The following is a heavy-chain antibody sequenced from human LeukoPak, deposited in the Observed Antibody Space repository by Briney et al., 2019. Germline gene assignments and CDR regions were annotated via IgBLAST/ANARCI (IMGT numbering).Heavy chain of an antibody. D-gene: IGHD3-3*01. V-gene: IGHV3-23*01. J-gene: IGHJ3*02. CDR2: ISGSGGST. CDR1: GFTFSSYA. Sequence: SGGSLRLSCAASGFTFSSYAMSWVRQAPGKGLEWVSAISGSGGSTYYADSVKGRFTISRDNSKNTLYLQMNSLRAEDTAVYYCAKGEGVDYDFWSGLNAFDIWGQGTMVTVSS. CDR3: AKGEGVDYDFWSGLNAFDI.